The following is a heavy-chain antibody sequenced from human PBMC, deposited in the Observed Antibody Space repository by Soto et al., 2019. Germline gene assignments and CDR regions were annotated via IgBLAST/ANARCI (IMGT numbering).Heavy chain of an antibody. V-gene: IGHV3-23*01. CDR3: AKEGLLWFGELLSYYYYGMDV. CDR2: ISGSGGST. Sequence: GGSLRLSCAASGFTFSSYAMSWVRQAPGKGLEWVSAISGSGGSTYYADSVKGRFTISRDNSKNTLYLQMNSLRAEDTAVYYCAKEGLLWFGELLSYYYYGMDVWGQGTTLTVSS. CDR1: GFTFSSYA. D-gene: IGHD3-10*01. J-gene: IGHJ6*02.